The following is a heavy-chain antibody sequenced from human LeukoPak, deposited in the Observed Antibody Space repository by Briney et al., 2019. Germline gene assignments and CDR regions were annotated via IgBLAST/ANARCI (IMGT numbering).Heavy chain of an antibody. J-gene: IGHJ4*02. CDR2: IKQDGNEK. V-gene: IGHV3-7*05. CDR3: ATIKVRADNYDTDGFEY. D-gene: IGHD3-10*01. Sequence: GGSLRLSCAASGFTLSSFWMSWVRQAPGKGLEWVANIKQDGNEKYYADSVKGRFTISRDNAKNSLYLQMNSLRAEDTAVYYCATIKVRADNYDTDGFEYWGQGTLVTVSS. CDR1: GFTLSSFW.